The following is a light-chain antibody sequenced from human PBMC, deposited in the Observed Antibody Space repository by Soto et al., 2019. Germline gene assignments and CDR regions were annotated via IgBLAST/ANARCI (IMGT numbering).Light chain of an antibody. V-gene: IGKV1-39*01. CDR1: QRIRNY. Sequence: DVQMTPSPSSLSASVGDRLTITCRSSQRIRNYLNWYQQKPGKAPKLLIFAASSLQSGVPSRFSGSGSGTDFTLTISSLQPEDFATYYCQQSYSTPRVTFGQGTKVDI. CDR2: AAS. J-gene: IGKJ1*01. CDR3: QQSYSTPRVT.